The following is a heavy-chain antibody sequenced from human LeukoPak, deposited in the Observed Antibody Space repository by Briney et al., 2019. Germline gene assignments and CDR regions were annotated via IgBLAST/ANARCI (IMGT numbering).Heavy chain of an antibody. CDR2: INHSGST. Sequence: PSETLSLTCTVSGGSISSYYWSWIRQPPGKGLEWIGEINHSGSTNSNPSLKSRVTISIDTSKNQFSLNLSSVTAADTAVYYCARGPDCSGGSCTDRPFDYWDQGTLVTVSS. V-gene: IGHV4-34*01. CDR3: ARGPDCSGGSCTDRPFDY. CDR1: GGSISSYY. J-gene: IGHJ4*02. D-gene: IGHD2-15*01.